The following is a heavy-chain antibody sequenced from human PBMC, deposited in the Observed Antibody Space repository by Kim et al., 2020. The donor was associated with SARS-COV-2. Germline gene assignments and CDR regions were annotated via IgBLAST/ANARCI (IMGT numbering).Heavy chain of an antibody. Sequence: GESLKISCKGSGYSFTSYWISWVRQMPGKGLEWMGRIDPSDSYTNYSPSFQGHVTISADKSISTAYLQWSSLKASDTAMYYCAIGKLALPAAILPYYYYYGMDVWGQGSTVTDPS. CDR3: AIGKLALPAAILPYYYYYGMDV. CDR1: GYSFTSYW. CDR2: IDPSDSYT. D-gene: IGHD2-2*01. J-gene: IGHJ6*02. V-gene: IGHV5-10-1*01.